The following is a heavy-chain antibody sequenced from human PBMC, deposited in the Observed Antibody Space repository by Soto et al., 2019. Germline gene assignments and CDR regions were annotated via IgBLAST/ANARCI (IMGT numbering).Heavy chain of an antibody. CDR1: GYTFTSYY. CDR3: ARDRTIVVVPAPEPSGFDP. D-gene: IGHD2-2*01. Sequence: ASVKVSCKASGYTFTSYYMHWVRQAPGQGLEWMGIINPSGGSTSYAQKFQGRVTMTRDTSTSTVYMELSSLRSEDTAVYYCARDRTIVVVPAPEPSGFDPWGKETLVTVSS. J-gene: IGHJ5*02. V-gene: IGHV1-46*01. CDR2: INPSGGST.